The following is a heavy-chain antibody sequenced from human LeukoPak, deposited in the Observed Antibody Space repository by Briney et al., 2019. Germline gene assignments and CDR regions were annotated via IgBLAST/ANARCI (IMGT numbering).Heavy chain of an antibody. CDR1: GFTFITYG. CDR3: AKEPTQYGGLYYFDY. V-gene: IGHV3-30*18. D-gene: IGHD4-23*01. J-gene: IGHJ4*02. CDR2: ISYDGNNE. Sequence: PGGSLRLSCATSGFTFITYGMHWVRQAPGKGLEWVAVISYDGNNEHYTDSVKGRFTISRDNSKNTLYLQMNSLRSEDKAVYYCAKEPTQYGGLYYFDYWGQGSLVTVSS.